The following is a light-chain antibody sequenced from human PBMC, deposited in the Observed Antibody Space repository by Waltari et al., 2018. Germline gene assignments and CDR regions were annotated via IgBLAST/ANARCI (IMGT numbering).Light chain of an antibody. CDR3: EARDDSLDDVV. CDR2: ANG. CDR1: SSNLGAHYD. J-gene: IGLJ2*01. Sequence: QSVLTQPPPVSGAPGQRVTTSCPWRSSNLGAHYDVQWYPQVPGTAPKPVMFANGQRPSGVPDRYSGSKAGTSASLAISGLQSEDEADYYCEARDDSLDDVVFGGGTKLTVL. V-gene: IGLV1-40*01.